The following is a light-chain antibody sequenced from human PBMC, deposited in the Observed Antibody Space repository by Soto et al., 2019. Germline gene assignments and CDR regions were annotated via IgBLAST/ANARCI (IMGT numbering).Light chain of an antibody. CDR2: DNN. J-gene: IGLJ2*01. CDR1: SSNIGNNY. Sequence: QSVLTQPPSLSAAPGQKVTIACSGSSSNIGNNYVSWYQQLPGTAPKLLIYDNNKRPSGIPDRFSGSKSGTSATLGITGLQTGDEADYYCGTWDSSLSAGVFGGGIQLTVL. CDR3: GTWDSSLSAGV. V-gene: IGLV1-51*01.